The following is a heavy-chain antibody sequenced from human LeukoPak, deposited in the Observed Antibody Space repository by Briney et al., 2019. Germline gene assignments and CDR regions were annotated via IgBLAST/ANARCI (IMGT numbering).Heavy chain of an antibody. J-gene: IGHJ4*02. CDR3: AGGTTTVTTFDY. CDR2: IYPGDSYT. V-gene: IGHV5-51*01. Sequence: GESLKISWKGSGYSFTTYWIAWGRQMPGKGLELMGIIYPGDSYTRYSPSFQGQVTISADKSISTAYPQWSSLKASDTAMYFCAGGTTTVTTFDYWGQGTLVTVSS. CDR1: GYSFTTYW. D-gene: IGHD4-17*01.